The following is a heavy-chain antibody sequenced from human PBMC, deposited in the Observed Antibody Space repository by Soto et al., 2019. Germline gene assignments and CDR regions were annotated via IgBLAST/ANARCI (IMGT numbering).Heavy chain of an antibody. CDR2: IIPIFGTA. D-gene: IGHD6-13*01. J-gene: IGHJ6*02. CDR1: GGTFSSYA. V-gene: IGHV1-69*13. CDR3: ARGLNSSPHRYYGMDV. Sequence: GASVKVSCKASGGTFSSYAISWVRQAPGQGLEWMGGIIPIFGTANYAQKFQGRVTITADESTSTAYMELSSLRSEDTAVYYCARGLNSSPHRYYGMDVWGQGTTVTVSS.